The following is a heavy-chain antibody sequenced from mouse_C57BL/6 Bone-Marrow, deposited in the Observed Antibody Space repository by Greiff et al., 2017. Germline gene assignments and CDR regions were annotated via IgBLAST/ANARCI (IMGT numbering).Heavy chain of an antibody. CDR2: IHPNSGST. CDR3: ARSGSYYYGSWGYFDV. Sequence: QVQLQQPGAELVKPGASVKLSCKASGYTFTSYWMHWVKQRPGQGLEWIGMIHPNSGSTNYNEKFKSKATLTLDKSSSTAYMQLSSLTSEDSAVYYCARSGSYYYGSWGYFDVWGTGTTVTVSS. CDR1: GYTFTSYW. J-gene: IGHJ1*03. D-gene: IGHD1-1*01. V-gene: IGHV1-64*01.